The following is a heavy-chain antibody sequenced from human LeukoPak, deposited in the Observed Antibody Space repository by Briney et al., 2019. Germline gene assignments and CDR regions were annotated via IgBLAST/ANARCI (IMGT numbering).Heavy chain of an antibody. V-gene: IGHV3-7*01. D-gene: IGHD6-19*01. CDR3: AKDARRTFGLSSGLYRGSYYFDY. CDR1: GFIFSSYW. Sequence: GGSLRLSYVASGFIFSSYWMSWVRQAPGKGLDRVANIKQDGSEKYYVDSVKGRFTISRDNDKNSLFLQMNSLRDEDTAVYYCAKDARRTFGLSSGLYRGSYYFDYWGQGTLVTVSS. CDR2: IKQDGSEK. J-gene: IGHJ4*02.